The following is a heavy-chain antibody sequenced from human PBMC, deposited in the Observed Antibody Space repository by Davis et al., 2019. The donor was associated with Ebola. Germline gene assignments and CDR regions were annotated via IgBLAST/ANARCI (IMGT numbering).Heavy chain of an antibody. J-gene: IGHJ6*03. Sequence: GESLKISCAASGFTVSSNYMSWVRQAPGKGLEWVSVIYSGGSTYYADSVKGRFTISRDKSNNTLDLQMNILTPEDTAVYYCAKAYCAADCSYILHFYQYMDVWGKGTTVTVS. V-gene: IGHV3-53*01. CDR1: GFTVSSNY. CDR3: AKAYCAADCSYILHFYQYMDV. CDR2: IYSGGST. D-gene: IGHD2-21*01.